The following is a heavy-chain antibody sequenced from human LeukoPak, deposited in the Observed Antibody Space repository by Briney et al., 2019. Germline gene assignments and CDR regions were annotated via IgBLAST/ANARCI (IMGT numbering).Heavy chain of an antibody. Sequence: QSGGSLRLSCAASGFTISTYEMNWVRQAPGKGLEWISYISSSGATIYYADSVKGRFTVSRDNAKNSLFLQMNSLRAEDTAVYYCARDPPYYYDSTDDAFDLWGQGTMVTVSS. D-gene: IGHD3-22*01. J-gene: IGHJ3*01. CDR1: GFTISTYE. CDR3: ARDPPYYYDSTDDAFDL. CDR2: ISSSGATI. V-gene: IGHV3-48*03.